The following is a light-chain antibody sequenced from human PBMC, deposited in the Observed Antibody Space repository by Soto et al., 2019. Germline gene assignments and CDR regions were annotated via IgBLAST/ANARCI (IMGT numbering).Light chain of an antibody. CDR1: QSLSSNY. J-gene: IGKJ4*01. V-gene: IGKV3-20*01. Sequence: GWTQTQQTLSLSPGERATLSCRARQSLSSNYLAWYQHKPGQAPRFLISGASSRATGIPDRFSGSGSGTDFTLTISRLEPEDSAVYYCQQDGTSPRLTFGG. CDR3: QQDGTSPRLT. CDR2: GAS.